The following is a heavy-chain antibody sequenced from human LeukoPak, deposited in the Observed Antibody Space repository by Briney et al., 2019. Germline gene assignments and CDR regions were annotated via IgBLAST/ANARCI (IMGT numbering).Heavy chain of an antibody. CDR1: GGSISSYY. D-gene: IGHD3-10*01. Sequence: SETLSLTCTASGGSISSYYWSWIRQPAGKGLEWIGRIDTSGNTNYKPSLKSRVTISVDTSKNQFSLKLSSVTAADTAVYYCARGMVRGEYYFDYWGQGTLVTVSS. CDR2: IDTSGNT. J-gene: IGHJ4*02. CDR3: ARGMVRGEYYFDY. V-gene: IGHV4-4*07.